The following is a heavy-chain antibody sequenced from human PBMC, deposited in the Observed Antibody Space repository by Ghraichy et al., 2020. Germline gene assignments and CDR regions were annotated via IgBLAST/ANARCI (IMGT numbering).Heavy chain of an antibody. CDR1: GFTFSSYA. J-gene: IGHJ4*02. V-gene: IGHV3-23*01. Sequence: GGSLRLSCAASGFTFSSYAMSWVRQAPGKGLEWVSAISGSGGSTYYADSVKGRFTISRDNSKNTLYLQMNSLRAEDPAVYYCAKVRGTMIVVDSCDYWGQGTLVTVSS. CDR3: AKVRGTMIVVDSCDY. CDR2: ISGSGGST. D-gene: IGHD3-22*01.